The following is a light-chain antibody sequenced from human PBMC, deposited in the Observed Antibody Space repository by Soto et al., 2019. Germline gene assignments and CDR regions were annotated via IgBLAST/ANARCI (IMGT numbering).Light chain of an antibody. Sequence: ETVMTQSPATLSVSPGERATLSCRASQSVYSNLAWYQQKPGQAPRLLIYGASTRATGLPARFSGSGSGTEFTLTFSSLQSEDFAVYYCQQYQNWPLTFGGGTKVEIK. CDR3: QQYQNWPLT. J-gene: IGKJ4*01. CDR2: GAS. V-gene: IGKV3-15*01. CDR1: QSVYSN.